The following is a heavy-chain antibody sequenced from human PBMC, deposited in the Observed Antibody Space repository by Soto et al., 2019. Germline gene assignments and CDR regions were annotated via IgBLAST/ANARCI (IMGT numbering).Heavy chain of an antibody. D-gene: IGHD2-21*02. J-gene: IGHJ6*02. CDR1: GGSFSGFY. V-gene: IGHV4-34*01. Sequence: SETLSLTCAVSGGSFSGFYWTWIRQPPGEGLEWIGEINHSGTTNFNPSLRSRLTISLDSSKKHFSLKLTSMTAADAAVYYCERADRTLVTSYGLDVWGQGPTVTVYS. CDR3: ERADRTLVTSYGLDV. CDR2: INHSGTT.